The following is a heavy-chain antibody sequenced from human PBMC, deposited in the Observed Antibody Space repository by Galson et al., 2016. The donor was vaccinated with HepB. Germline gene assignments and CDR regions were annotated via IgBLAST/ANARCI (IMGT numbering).Heavy chain of an antibody. CDR3: ARDQYVEGSAWYSASGC. CDR1: GFSFRSYK. D-gene: IGHD6-13*01. J-gene: IGHJ4*02. Sequence: SLRLSCAASGFSFRSYKMHWVRQAPGKGLDWVAVILYDGSVKYYADSVKGRFTISRDNSKSTLYLQMNSLRAEDTAVYYCARDQYVEGSAWYSASGCWGQGTLVTVSP. CDR2: ILYDGSVK. V-gene: IGHV3-30*04.